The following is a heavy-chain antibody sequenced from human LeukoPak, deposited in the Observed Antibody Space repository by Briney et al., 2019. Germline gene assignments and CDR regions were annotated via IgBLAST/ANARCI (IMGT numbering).Heavy chain of an antibody. CDR2: IHSGGTT. V-gene: IGHV4-4*07. CDR3: ARDNGSGYTKGYEHYYYYLDV. J-gene: IGHJ6*03. D-gene: IGHD3-3*02. Sequence: SETLSLTCTVSGDSISDDYYTWMRQPAGKGLEWIGRIHSGGTTNYNPSLMSRVTLSIDMSKKHISLRLTSVTAADTALYYCARDNGSGYTKGYEHYYYYLDVWGKGTTVTVSS. CDR1: GDSISDDY.